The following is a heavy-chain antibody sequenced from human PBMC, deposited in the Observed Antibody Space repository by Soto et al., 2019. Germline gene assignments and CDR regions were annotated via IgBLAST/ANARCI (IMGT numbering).Heavy chain of an antibody. J-gene: IGHJ4*02. CDR2: INHSGGT. CDR3: ARGSVDTVDSSGFYEY. Sequence: SETLSLTCALYVGSFSAYYWSCIRHPPGKGLEWIGEINHSGGTSYNPSLKSRVTISVDTSKSQFSLKLTSVTAADRAVYYCARGSVDTVDSSGFYEYWGQAPRVIVS. V-gene: IGHV4-34*01. D-gene: IGHD3-22*01. CDR1: VGSFSAYY.